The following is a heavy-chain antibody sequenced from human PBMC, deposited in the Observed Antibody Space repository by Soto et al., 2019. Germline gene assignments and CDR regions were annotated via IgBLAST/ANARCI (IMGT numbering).Heavy chain of an antibody. CDR2: INSDGSST. V-gene: IGHV3-74*01. CDR3: AKDGRLGQFDY. Sequence: EVQLVESGGGLVQPGGSLRLSCAASGFTLRGDWMHWVRQAPGKGLVWVSRINSDGSSTSYADSVKGRFTISRDNAKNTLYLPMNSLRAEDTAVYYCAKDGRLGQFDYWGQGTLVTASS. D-gene: IGHD1-1*01. CDR1: GFTLRGDW. J-gene: IGHJ4*02.